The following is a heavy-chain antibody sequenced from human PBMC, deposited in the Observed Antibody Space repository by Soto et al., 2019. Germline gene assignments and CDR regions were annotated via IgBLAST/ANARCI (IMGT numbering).Heavy chain of an antibody. J-gene: IGHJ5*02. CDR2: IYYSGST. CDR1: GGSMSSYY. V-gene: IGHV4-59*01. CDR3: ARDFGGASTYYDFWSGYPSTSWFDP. Sequence: PSQTLSLTCTVSGGSMSSYYWSWIRQPPGKGLEWIGYIYYSGSTNYNPSPESRVTISGGTSKKQFSLKLSSVTAADTGVYCCARDFGGASTYYDFWSGYPSTSWFDPWGQGTLGTVSS. D-gene: IGHD3-3*01.